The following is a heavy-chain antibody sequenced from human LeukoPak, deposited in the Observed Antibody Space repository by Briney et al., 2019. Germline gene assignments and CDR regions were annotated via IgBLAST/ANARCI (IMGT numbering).Heavy chain of an antibody. V-gene: IGHV4-34*01. CDR3: ARLTYQPLGYCFDY. D-gene: IGHD2-2*01. Sequence: PSETLSLTCAVYGGSFSGYYWSWIRQPPGKGLEWIGEINHSGSTNYNPSLKSRVTISVDTSKNQFSLKLSSVTAADTAVYYCARLTYQPLGYCFDYWGQGTLVTVSS. CDR2: INHSGST. J-gene: IGHJ4*02. CDR1: GGSFSGYY.